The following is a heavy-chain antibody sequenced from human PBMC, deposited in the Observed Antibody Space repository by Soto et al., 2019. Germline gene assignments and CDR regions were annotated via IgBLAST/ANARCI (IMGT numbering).Heavy chain of an antibody. CDR2: IGGGGETT. J-gene: IGHJ5*02. D-gene: IGHD3-10*01. CDR1: GFPFSTTD. CDR3: VKNSGRFNT. Sequence: EFQVMQSGGGLVQPGGSLRLACAASGFPFSTTDMSWVRQAPGKGLEWVSTIGGGGETTYYADSVKGRFTISRDNSKNTVYLQMDGLRVDDTAVYYCVKNSGRFNTWGQGDLVTVSS. V-gene: IGHV3-23*01.